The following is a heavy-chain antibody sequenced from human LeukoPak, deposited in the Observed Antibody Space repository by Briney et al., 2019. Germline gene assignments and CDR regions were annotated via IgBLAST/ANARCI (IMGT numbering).Heavy chain of an antibody. J-gene: IGHJ4*02. CDR3: VKDRADQYSFDS. D-gene: IGHD4-11*01. CDR1: GFTFSSYA. V-gene: IGHV3-21*01. CDR2: ISSNGRSYI. Sequence: PGGSLRLSCATSGFTFSSYAMTWVRQAPGKGLEWVSSISSNGRSYIYYADSVKGRFTISRDNANNSLYLQMNNLRVEDTAVYFCVKDRADQYSFDSWGQGTLVTVSS.